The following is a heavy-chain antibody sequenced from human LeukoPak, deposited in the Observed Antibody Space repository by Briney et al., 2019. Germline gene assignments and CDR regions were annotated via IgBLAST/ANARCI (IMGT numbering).Heavy chain of an antibody. CDR2: IYSDGST. CDR3: ASWLKEYHSDSSGYSRSDGFDI. V-gene: IGHV3-53*01. CDR1: RFTFSSNY. J-gene: IGHJ3*02. Sequence: GGSLRLSCAASRFTFSSNYMSWVRQAPWKGLEWVSIIYSDGSTYYSDSVKGRFTISRDNSKNKLYLQMSGLRAEDTAVYYCASWLKEYHSDSSGYSRSDGFDIWGQGTMVTVSS. D-gene: IGHD3-22*01.